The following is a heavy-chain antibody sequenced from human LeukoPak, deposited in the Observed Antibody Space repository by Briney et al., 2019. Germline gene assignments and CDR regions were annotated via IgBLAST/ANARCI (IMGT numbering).Heavy chain of an antibody. J-gene: IGHJ4*02. D-gene: IGHD1-26*01. V-gene: IGHV4-34*12. CDR1: GVSFSGYY. Sequence: PSETLSLTCAVSGVSFSGYYWSWVRQPPGKGLEWIGQIIYSRSTNYNPSLKSRFTLSLDTSKRHFSLKLNSVTAADTAVYYCARHLSGSYSFDYWGQGTLVTVSS. CDR3: ARHLSGSYSFDY. CDR2: IIYSRST.